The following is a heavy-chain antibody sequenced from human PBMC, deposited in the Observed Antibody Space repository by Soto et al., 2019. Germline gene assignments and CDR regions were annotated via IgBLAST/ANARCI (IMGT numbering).Heavy chain of an antibody. CDR1: GFTFSSYG. Sequence: PGGSLRLSCAASGFTFSSYGMHWVRQAPGKGLEWVAVIWYDGSNKYYADSVKGRFTISRDNSKNTLYLQMNSLRAEDTAVYYCARDTWIFGVVISRYYYGMDVWGQGTTVTVSS. J-gene: IGHJ6*02. CDR3: ARDTWIFGVVISRYYYGMDV. V-gene: IGHV3-33*01. CDR2: IWYDGSNK. D-gene: IGHD3-3*01.